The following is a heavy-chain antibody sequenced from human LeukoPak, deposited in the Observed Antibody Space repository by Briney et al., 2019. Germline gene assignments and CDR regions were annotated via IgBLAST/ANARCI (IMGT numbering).Heavy chain of an antibody. V-gene: IGHV1-18*04. D-gene: IGHD6-13*01. CDR1: GYTFTGYY. CDR2: ISAYNGNT. J-gene: IGHJ4*02. CDR3: ARGGTRSSWVGNFDY. Sequence: ASVKVSCKASGYTFTGYYMHWVRQAPGQGLEWMGWISAYNGNTNYAQKLQGRVTMTTDTSTSTAYMELRSLRSDDTAVYYCARGGTRSSWVGNFDYWGQGTLVTVSS.